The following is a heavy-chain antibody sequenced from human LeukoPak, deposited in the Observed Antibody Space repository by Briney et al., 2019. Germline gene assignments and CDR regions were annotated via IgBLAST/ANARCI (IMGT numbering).Heavy chain of an antibody. CDR2: INPNSGRT. D-gene: IGHD3-22*01. CDR3: ARGTYYDSSAYSGVRLFDY. CDR1: GYTFTGYY. Sequence: ASVKVSCEASGYTFTGYYMHWVRQAPGQGLEWMGWINPNSGRTNYAQKFQGMVTMTGDTSISTAYMELTRLTSDDTAVYYCARGTYYDSSAYSGVRLFDYWGQGTLVTVSS. J-gene: IGHJ4*02. V-gene: IGHV1-2*02.